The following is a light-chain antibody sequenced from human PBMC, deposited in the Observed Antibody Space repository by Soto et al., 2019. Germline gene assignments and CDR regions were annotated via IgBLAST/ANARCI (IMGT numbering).Light chain of an antibody. V-gene: IGKV3-15*01. CDR3: QQYDRWPVT. CDR2: DAS. J-gene: IGKJ4*01. Sequence: EVVMTQSPATLSVSPGERVPFSCRASQSVTTNLAWYQHKPGQSPRLLISDASTGASGIPPRFSGSGSGTEFTLTIDRPQSADFAVYYCQQYDRWPVTFGGGTKVDIK. CDR1: QSVTTN.